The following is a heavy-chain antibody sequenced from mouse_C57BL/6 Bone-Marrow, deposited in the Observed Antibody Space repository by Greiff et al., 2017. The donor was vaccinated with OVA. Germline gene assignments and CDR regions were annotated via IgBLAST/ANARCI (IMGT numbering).Heavy chain of an antibody. D-gene: IGHD1-1*01. CDR3: ARWRYYGSSAMDY. CDR2: INPYNGGT. CDR1: GYTFTDYY. J-gene: IGHJ4*01. V-gene: IGHV1-19*01. Sequence: VQLQQSGPVLVKPGASVKMSCKASGYTFTDYYMNWVKQSHGKSLEWIGVINPYNGGTSYNQKFKGKATLTVDKSSSTAYMELNSLTSEDSAVYYCARWRYYGSSAMDYWGQGTSVTVSS.